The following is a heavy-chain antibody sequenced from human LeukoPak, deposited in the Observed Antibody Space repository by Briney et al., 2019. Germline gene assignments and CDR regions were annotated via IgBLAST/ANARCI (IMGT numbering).Heavy chain of an antibody. V-gene: IGHV3-7*01. CDR2: IRQDENVK. CDR3: ARWADDSGIYYIAS. J-gene: IGHJ4*02. CDR1: GFTFSNYW. Sequence: GGSLRLSCAASGFTFSNYWMTWVRQAPGKGLQWVASIRQDENVKYYVDSVKGRFTISGDNAENSLYLQMNSLRAEDTAVYYCARWADDSGIYYIASWGQGSLVIVSS. D-gene: IGHD3-10*01.